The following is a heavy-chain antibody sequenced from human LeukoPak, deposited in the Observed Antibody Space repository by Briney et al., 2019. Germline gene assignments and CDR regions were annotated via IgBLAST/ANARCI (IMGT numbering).Heavy chain of an antibody. J-gene: IGHJ1*01. V-gene: IGHV1-69*04. CDR1: GGTFSSYA. D-gene: IGHD3-22*01. Sequence: ASVKVSCKASGGTFSSYAISWVRQAPGQGREWMGRINPIFGIANYTQKFQGRVTITADKATTTDYMELSSLRSEDTAVYYCATYYYGSSGYFRNWGQGTLVTVSS. CDR2: INPIFGIA. CDR3: ATYYYGSSGYFRN.